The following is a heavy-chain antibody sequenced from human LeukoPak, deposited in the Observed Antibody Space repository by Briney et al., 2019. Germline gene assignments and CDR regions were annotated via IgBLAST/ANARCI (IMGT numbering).Heavy chain of an antibody. V-gene: IGHV1-18*01. CDR1: GYTFTSYG. D-gene: IGHD2-15*01. CDR2: ISAYNGNT. J-gene: IGHJ4*02. Sequence: ASLKVSCKASGYTFTSYGISWVRQAPGQGLEWMGWISAYNGNTNYAQTLQGRVTMTTDTSTSTAYMELRTLRTDDTAVYYCARVGEDIVVVFDYWGQGTLVTVSS. CDR3: ARVGEDIVVVFDY.